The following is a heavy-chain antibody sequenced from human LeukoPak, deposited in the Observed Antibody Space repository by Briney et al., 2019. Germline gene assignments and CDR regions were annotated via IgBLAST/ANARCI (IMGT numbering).Heavy chain of an antibody. CDR1: GFTFSRSW. Sequence: GGSLRLPCTASGFTFSRSWMNWIRQAPGKGLEWVANINPDGDGMRFVDSVKGRFTMSRDNAQSSLHLQMNSLRVEDTAFYYCAAWTDRGYSYWGQGVLVNVSS. V-gene: IGHV3-7*01. CDR2: INPDGDGM. D-gene: IGHD5-12*01. CDR3: AAWTDRGYSY. J-gene: IGHJ4*02.